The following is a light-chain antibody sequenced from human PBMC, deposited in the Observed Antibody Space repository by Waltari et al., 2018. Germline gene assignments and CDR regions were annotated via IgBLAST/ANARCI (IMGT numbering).Light chain of an antibody. J-gene: IGLJ2*01. Sequence: QSALTQPASVSGSPGQSITISCTGTSSDGGGYNYVSWYQQPPGKAPKLMISDVSKRPSGVSKRFSGSKAGNTASPTISGLQAEDEADYYCSSYTSSSNVVFGGGTKLTVL. CDR1: SSDGGGYNY. CDR2: DVS. CDR3: SSYTSSSNVV. V-gene: IGLV2-14*01.